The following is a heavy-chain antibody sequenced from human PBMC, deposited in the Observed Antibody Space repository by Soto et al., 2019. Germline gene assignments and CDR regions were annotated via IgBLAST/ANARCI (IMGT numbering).Heavy chain of an antibody. CDR1: GGSISSGGYY. V-gene: IGHV4-31*03. Sequence: QVQLQESGPGLVKPSQTLSLTCTVSGGSISSGGYYWSWIRQHPGKGLEWIGYIYYSGNTYYNPSLKSRVTISVDTSKNQFSLKLSSVTAADTAVYYCAREAAPGYYYYGMDVWGQGTTVTVSS. CDR3: AREAAPGYYYYGMDV. J-gene: IGHJ6*02. CDR2: IYYSGNT. D-gene: IGHD6-13*01.